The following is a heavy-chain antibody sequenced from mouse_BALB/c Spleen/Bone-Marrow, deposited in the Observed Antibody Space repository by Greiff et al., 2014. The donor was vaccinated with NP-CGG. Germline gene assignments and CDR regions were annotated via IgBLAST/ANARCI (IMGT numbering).Heavy chain of an antibody. D-gene: IGHD4-1*01. CDR2: ISSGSSTI. CDR1: GFTFSSFG. CDR3: ARGGNWEDFDY. J-gene: IGHJ2*01. Sequence: EVKLEESGGGLVQPGGSRKLSCAASGFTFSSFGMHWVRQAPERGLEWVAYISSGSSTIFYADTVEGRFTISRDNPKNTLFLQMTSLRSEDTAMYYCARGGNWEDFDYWGQGTTLTVS. V-gene: IGHV5-17*02.